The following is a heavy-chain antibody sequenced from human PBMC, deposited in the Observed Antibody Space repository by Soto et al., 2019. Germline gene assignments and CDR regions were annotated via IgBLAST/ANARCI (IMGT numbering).Heavy chain of an antibody. Sequence: SVKVSCKASGGTFSSYAISWVRQAPGQGLEWMGGIIPIFGTANYAQKFQGRVTITADESTSTAYMELSSLRSEDTAVYYCARDLRYFVFYQSWRHYCYGMDVWGQGTTVTVSS. D-gene: IGHD3-9*01. CDR3: ARDLRYFVFYQSWRHYCYGMDV. CDR1: GGTFSSYA. J-gene: IGHJ6*02. CDR2: IIPIFGTA. V-gene: IGHV1-69*13.